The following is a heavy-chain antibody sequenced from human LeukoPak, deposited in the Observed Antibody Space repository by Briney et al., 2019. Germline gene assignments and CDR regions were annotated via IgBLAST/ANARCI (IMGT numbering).Heavy chain of an antibody. Sequence: ASVKVSCKASGYTFTGYYMHWVRQAPGQGLEWMGWINPNSGGTNYAQKFQGRVTMTRDTSISTAYMELSRLRSDDTAVYYCARGFSSGWYDAFDIWGQGTMVAVSS. D-gene: IGHD6-19*01. CDR1: GYTFTGYY. V-gene: IGHV1-2*02. CDR2: INPNSGGT. CDR3: ARGFSSGWYDAFDI. J-gene: IGHJ3*02.